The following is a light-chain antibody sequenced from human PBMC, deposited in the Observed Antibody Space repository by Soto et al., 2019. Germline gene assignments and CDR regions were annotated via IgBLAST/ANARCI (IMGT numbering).Light chain of an antibody. CDR2: RNN. CDR1: SSNIGSNY. CDR3: AAWVDSLSGSWV. J-gene: IGLJ3*02. V-gene: IGLV1-47*01. Sequence: QSVLTQPPSASGTPGQRVTISCSGSSSNIGSNYVYWYQQLPGTAPKLLIYRNNQRPSGVPDRFSGSKSGTSASLAISGLRSEDEADYYCAAWVDSLSGSWVFGGGTKLTVL.